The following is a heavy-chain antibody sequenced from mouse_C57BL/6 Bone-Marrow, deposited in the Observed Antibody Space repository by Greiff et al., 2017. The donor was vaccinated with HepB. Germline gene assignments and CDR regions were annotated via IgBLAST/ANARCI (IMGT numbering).Heavy chain of an antibody. CDR1: GYSFTGYY. D-gene: IGHD2-3*01. CDR3: ARSGYWNY. J-gene: IGHJ2*01. V-gene: IGHV1-42*01. CDR2: INPSTGGT. Sequence: EVQLQQSGPELVKPGASVKISCKASGYSFTGYYMNWVKQSPEKSLEWIGEINPSTGGTTYNQKFKAKATLTVDKSSSTAYMQLESLTSEDPAVYYCARSGYWNYWGQGTTLTVSS.